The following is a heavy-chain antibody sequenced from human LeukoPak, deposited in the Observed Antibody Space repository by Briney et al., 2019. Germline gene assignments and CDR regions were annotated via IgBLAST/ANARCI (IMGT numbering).Heavy chain of an antibody. J-gene: IGHJ3*02. Sequence: GESLKISCKGSGYSFTSYWIGWVRQMPGKGLEWMGIIYPGGSDTRYSPSFQGQVTISADKSISTAYLQWSSLKASDTAMYYCARLSFLGSYADAFDIWGQGTMVTVSS. D-gene: IGHD1-26*01. CDR2: IYPGGSDT. CDR1: GYSFTSYW. CDR3: ARLSFLGSYADAFDI. V-gene: IGHV5-51*01.